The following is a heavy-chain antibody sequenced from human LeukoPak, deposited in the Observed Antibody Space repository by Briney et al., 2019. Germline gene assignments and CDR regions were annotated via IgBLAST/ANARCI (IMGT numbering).Heavy chain of an antibody. D-gene: IGHD3-10*01. CDR1: GYTFTSYD. CDR3: AKDSEGMVRGVNCGDY. J-gene: IGHJ4*02. V-gene: IGHV1-8*01. Sequence: ASVKVSCKASGYTFTSYDINWVRQATGQGLEWMGWMNPNSGNTGYAQKFQGRVTMTRNTSISTAYMELSSLRSEDTAVYYCAKDSEGMVRGVNCGDYWGQGTLVTVSS. CDR2: MNPNSGNT.